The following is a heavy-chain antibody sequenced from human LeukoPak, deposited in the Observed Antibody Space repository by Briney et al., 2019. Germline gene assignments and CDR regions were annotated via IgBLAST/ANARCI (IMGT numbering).Heavy chain of an antibody. J-gene: IGHJ4*02. CDR1: GGSISNYY. V-gene: IGHV4-59*12. D-gene: IGHD6-13*01. CDR3: ARDVTHSTSWYYFDY. CDR2: IYYSGST. Sequence: SETLSLTCTVSGGSISNYYWSWIRQPPGKGLEWIGYIYYSGSTNYNPSLKSRVTISVDTSKNQFSLKLSSVTAADTAVYYCARDVTHSTSWYYFDYWGQGTLVTVSS.